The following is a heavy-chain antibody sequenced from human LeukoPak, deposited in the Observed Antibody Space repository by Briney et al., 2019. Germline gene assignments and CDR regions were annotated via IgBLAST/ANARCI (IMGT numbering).Heavy chain of an antibody. CDR1: GGSISSGSYY. D-gene: IGHD3-3*01. J-gene: IGHJ6*03. CDR3: ARGGYYTLEYYYYMDV. V-gene: IGHV4-61*02. Sequence: SQTLSLTCTVSGGSISSGSYYWSWIRQPAGKGLEWIGRIYTSGSTNYNPSLKSRVTISVDTSKNQFSLNLNSVTAADTAVYYCARGGYYTLEYYYYMDVWGKGTTVTVSS. CDR2: IYTSGST.